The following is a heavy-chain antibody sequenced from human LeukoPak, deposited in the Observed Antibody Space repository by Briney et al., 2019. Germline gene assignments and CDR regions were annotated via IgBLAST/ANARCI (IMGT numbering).Heavy chain of an antibody. CDR2: IYYSGST. D-gene: IGHD6-19*01. CDR3: ARRRYSSGWYDYYYMDV. CDR1: GGSISSYY. J-gene: IGHJ6*03. Sequence: SETLSLTCTVSGGSISSYYWSWIRQPPGEGLEWIGYIYYSGSTYYNPSLRSRVTISVDTSKNQFFLKLSSVTAADTAVYYCARRRYSSGWYDYYYMDVWGKGTTVTISS. V-gene: IGHV4-59*12.